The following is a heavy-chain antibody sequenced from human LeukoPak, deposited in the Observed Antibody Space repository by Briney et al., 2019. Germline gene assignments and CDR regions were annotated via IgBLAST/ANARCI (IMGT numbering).Heavy chain of an antibody. Sequence: SETLSLTCTVSGGSISSSSYYWGWIRQPPGKGLEWIGSIYYSGSTYYNPSLKSRVTISVDTSKNQFSLKLSSVTAADTAVYYCARTCTNGVCFSDYWGQGTLVTVSS. D-gene: IGHD2-8*01. CDR1: GGSISSSSYY. V-gene: IGHV4-39*01. CDR2: IYYSGST. J-gene: IGHJ4*02. CDR3: ARTCTNGVCFSDY.